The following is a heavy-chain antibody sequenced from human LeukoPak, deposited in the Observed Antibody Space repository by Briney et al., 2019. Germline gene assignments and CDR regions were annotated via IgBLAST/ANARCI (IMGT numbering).Heavy chain of an antibody. CDR2: IIAIFGTA. D-gene: IGHD6-13*01. Sequence: ASVKVSCKASGGTFSSYAISWVRHAPGQGLEWMGGIIAIFGTANYAQKFQGRVTITADESTSTAYMELSSLRSEDTAVYYCARTYGSSGLGYFDLWGRGTLVTVSS. CDR1: GGTFSSYA. J-gene: IGHJ2*01. CDR3: ARTYGSSGLGYFDL. V-gene: IGHV1-69*01.